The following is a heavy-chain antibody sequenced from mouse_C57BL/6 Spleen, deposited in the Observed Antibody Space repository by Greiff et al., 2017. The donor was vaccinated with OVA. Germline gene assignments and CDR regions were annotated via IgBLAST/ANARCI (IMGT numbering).Heavy chain of an antibody. Sequence: QVQLQQSGPELVKPGASVKISCKASGYAFSSSWMNWVKQRPGTGLEWIGRIYPGDGDTNYNGKFKGKATLTADKSSSTAYMHLSSLTSEDSAVYFCAREIYYSNPAWFAYWGQGTLVTVSA. CDR3: AREIYYSNPAWFAY. CDR2: IYPGDGDT. V-gene: IGHV1-82*01. J-gene: IGHJ3*01. CDR1: GYAFSSSW. D-gene: IGHD2-5*01.